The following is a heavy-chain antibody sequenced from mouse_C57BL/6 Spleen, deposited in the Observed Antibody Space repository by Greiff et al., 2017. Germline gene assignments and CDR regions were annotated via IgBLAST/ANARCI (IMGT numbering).Heavy chain of an antibody. CDR1: GYTFTSYW. CDR3: ARDRLYGNTPFDY. D-gene: IGHD2-1*01. J-gene: IGHJ2*01. CDR2: IDPSDSYT. V-gene: IGHV1-50*01. Sequence: QVQLQQPGAELVKPGASVKLSCKASGYTFTSYWMQWVKQRPGPGLEWIGEIDPSDSYTNYNQKFKGKATLTVDTSSSTAYMQLSSLTSEDSAVEYCARDRLYGNTPFDYWGQGTTVTVSS.